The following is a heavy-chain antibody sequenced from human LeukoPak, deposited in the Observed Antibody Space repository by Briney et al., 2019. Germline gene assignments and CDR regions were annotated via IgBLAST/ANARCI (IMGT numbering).Heavy chain of an antibody. J-gene: IGHJ4*02. CDR3: AKDLIQPGHYLDY. Sequence: PGGSLRLSCAASGFTFSSYAMSWVRQAPGKGLEWVSAISGRGAITYYADSVKGRFTISRDNSKNTLYLQMNSLRAEDTAVYYCAKDLIQPGHYLDYWGQGTLVAVSS. V-gene: IGHV3-23*01. D-gene: IGHD2-2*01. CDR2: ISGRGAIT. CDR1: GFTFSSYA.